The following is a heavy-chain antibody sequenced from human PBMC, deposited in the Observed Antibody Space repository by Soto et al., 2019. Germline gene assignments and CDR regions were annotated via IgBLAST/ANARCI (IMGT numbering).Heavy chain of an antibody. CDR2: ISAYNGNT. Sequence: ASVKVSCKASGYTFTSYGISWVRQAPGQGLEWMGWISAYNGNTNYAQKLQGRVTMTTDTSTSTAYMELRSLRSDDTAVYYCARFGFLEWLLSHHDAFDIWGQGTMVTVSS. CDR3: ARFGFLEWLLSHHDAFDI. CDR1: GYTFTSYG. V-gene: IGHV1-18*01. J-gene: IGHJ3*02. D-gene: IGHD3-3*01.